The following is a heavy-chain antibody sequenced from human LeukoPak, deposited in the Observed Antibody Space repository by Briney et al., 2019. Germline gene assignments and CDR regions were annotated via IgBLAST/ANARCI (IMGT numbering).Heavy chain of an antibody. CDR3: ARMSAAVDY. CDR2: INHSGST. V-gene: IGHV4-34*01. D-gene: IGHD6-13*01. CDR1: GGSFSGYY. Sequence: SETLSLTCAVYGGSFSGYYWSWIRQPPGKGLEWIGEINHSGSTNYNPSLKSRVTISVDTSKNQFSLKLSSVTAADTAVYYCARMSAAVDYWGQGTPATVSS. J-gene: IGHJ4*02.